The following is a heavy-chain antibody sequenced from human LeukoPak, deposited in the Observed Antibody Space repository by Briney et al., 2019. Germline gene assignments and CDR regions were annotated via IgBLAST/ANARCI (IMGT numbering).Heavy chain of an antibody. CDR3: ARDVSNYFDY. V-gene: IGHV3-30*03. D-gene: IGHD3-3*02. Sequence: GGSLRLSCAASGFTFSGYGMHWVRQAPGKGLEWVAAISHDLTYQAYADSVKGRFTISRDDSKNTLYVQMNSLRTEDTAFYYCARDVSNYFDYWGLGTLVTVSS. CDR1: GFTFSGYG. J-gene: IGHJ4*02. CDR2: ISHDLTYQ.